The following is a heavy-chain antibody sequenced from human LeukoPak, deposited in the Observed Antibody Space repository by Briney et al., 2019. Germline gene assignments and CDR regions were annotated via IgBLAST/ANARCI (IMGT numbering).Heavy chain of an antibody. D-gene: IGHD1-26*01. CDR1: GGSISSSSYY. CDR3: ASRSFGGSYSGYLPAPLDY. CDR2: IYYSGST. V-gene: IGHV4-39*01. Sequence: SETLSLTCTVSGGSISSSSYYWGWIRQPPGKGLEWIGSIYYSGSTYYNPSLKSRVTISVDTSKNQFSLKLSSVTAADTAVYYCASRSFGGSYSGYLPAPLDYWGQGTLVTVSS. J-gene: IGHJ4*02.